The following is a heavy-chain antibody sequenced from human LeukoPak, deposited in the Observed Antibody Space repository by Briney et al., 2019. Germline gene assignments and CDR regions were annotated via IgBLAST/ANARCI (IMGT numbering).Heavy chain of an antibody. CDR3: ARRIHPYAFDI. V-gene: IGHV4-38-2*01. J-gene: IGHJ3*02. CDR2: IYHSGST. Sequence: PSETLSLTCAVSGYSISSGYYWGWIRQPPGKGLEWIGSIYHSGSTYYNPSLKSRVTISVDTSKNQFSLKLSSVTAADTAVYYCARRIHPYAFDIWGQETMVTVSS. CDR1: GYSISSGYY.